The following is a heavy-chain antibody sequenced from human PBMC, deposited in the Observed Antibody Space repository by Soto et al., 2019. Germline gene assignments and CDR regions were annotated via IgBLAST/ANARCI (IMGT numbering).Heavy chain of an antibody. D-gene: IGHD5-12*01. CDR2: TYYRSKWYN. CDR1: GDSVSSNSAA. V-gene: IGHV6-1*01. J-gene: IGHJ6*02. CDR3: ARDHPGRDGYNPYYYCYCGMDV. Sequence: SQTLSLTCAISGDSVSSNSAAWNWIRQSPSRGLEWLGRTYYRSKWYNDYAVSVKSRITINPDTSKNQFSLQLNSVTPEDTAVYYCARDHPGRDGYNPYYYCYCGMDVWGQGTTVTVSS.